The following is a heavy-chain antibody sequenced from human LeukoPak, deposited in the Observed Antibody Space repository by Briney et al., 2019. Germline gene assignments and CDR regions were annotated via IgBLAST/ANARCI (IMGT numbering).Heavy chain of an antibody. V-gene: IGHV4-34*01. Sequence: PSETLSLTCAVYGGSFSGYYWSWIRQPPGKGLEWIGEINHSGSTNYNPSLKSRVTISVDTSKNQFSLRLSSVTAADTAVYYCARGAAGYSYGWGQGTLVTVSS. CDR1: GGSFSGYY. J-gene: IGHJ4*02. D-gene: IGHD5-18*01. CDR2: INHSGST. CDR3: ARGAAGYSYG.